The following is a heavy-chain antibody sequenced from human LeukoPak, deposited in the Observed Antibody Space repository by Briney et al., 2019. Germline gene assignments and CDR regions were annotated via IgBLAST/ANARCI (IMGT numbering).Heavy chain of an antibody. D-gene: IGHD6-13*01. V-gene: IGHV1-18*01. CDR2: INTYIGNT. CDR3: AIVVQQLLLALDY. Sequence: GASVKVSCKASGYTFTSHGFSWVRQAPGQGLEWMGWINTYIGNTNYAQKFQGRVTMTEDTSTDTAYMELSSLRSEDTAVYYCAIVVQQLLLALDYWGQGTLVTVSS. CDR1: GYTFTSHG. J-gene: IGHJ4*02.